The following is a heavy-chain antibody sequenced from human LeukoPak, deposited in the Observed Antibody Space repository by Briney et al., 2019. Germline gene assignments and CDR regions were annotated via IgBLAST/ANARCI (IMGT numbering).Heavy chain of an antibody. D-gene: IGHD1-26*01. J-gene: IGHJ4*02. CDR1: GFTFGDYG. V-gene: IGHV3-49*04. CDR2: IRSKVYGGTA. CDR3: TREGIVGASGYYFDY. Sequence: GRSLRLSCTASGFTFGDYGMSWVRQAPGKGLEWVGFIRSKVYGGTAESAASVNGRFTISRDDSKSIAYLQMISLKTEDTAVYYCTREGIVGASGYYFDYWGQGTLVTVSS.